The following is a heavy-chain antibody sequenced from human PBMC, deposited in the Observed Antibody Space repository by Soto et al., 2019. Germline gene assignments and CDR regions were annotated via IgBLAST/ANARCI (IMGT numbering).Heavy chain of an antibody. V-gene: IGHV3-72*01. CDR2: TRNKANSYTT. Sequence: GGSLRLSCAASEFTFSDHYMDWVRQAPGKGLEWVGRTRNKANSYTTEYAASVKGRFTISRDDSKNSLYLQMNSLKTEDTAVYYCARVTDRVMGGMDVWGQGTTVTVSS. J-gene: IGHJ6*02. D-gene: IGHD3-16*01. CDR1: EFTFSDHY. CDR3: ARVTDRVMGGMDV.